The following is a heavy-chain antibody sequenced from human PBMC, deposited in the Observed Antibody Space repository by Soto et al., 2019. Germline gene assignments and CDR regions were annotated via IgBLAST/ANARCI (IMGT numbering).Heavy chain of an antibody. V-gene: IGHV1-24*01. J-gene: IGHJ4*02. D-gene: IGHD6-13*01. CDR2: FDPENGET. CDR1: GYTLSELS. CDR3: ATEITAAGPLDY. Sequence: QVQLVQSGAEVKKPGASVKVSCKVSGYTLSELSMHWLRQAPGKGLEWMGGFDPENGETIYAQKFQGRVTMTEDTSTGTISMELSSLRSEDTAVYYCATEITAAGPLDYWGQGTLVTVSS.